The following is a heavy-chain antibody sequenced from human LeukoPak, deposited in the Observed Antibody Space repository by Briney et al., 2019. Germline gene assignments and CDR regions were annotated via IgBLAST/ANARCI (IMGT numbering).Heavy chain of an antibody. CDR3: ARQAAVAGPGIDY. CDR1: GCLFITYW. V-gene: IGHV5-51*01. D-gene: IGHD6-19*01. CDR2: IYPSDSDT. Sequence: PGGSLQISWQGSGCLFITYWIGWVRQVPGKGLEGMGIIYPSDSDTRYSPSFQRQVHISADKSISTAYLQWSSLKASDTAIYYCARQAAVAGPGIDYWGQGTLVTVSS. J-gene: IGHJ4*02.